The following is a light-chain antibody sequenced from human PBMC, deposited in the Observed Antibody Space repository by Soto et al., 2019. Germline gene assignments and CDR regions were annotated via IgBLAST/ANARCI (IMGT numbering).Light chain of an antibody. CDR1: QTIFSW. CDR2: KAS. J-gene: IGKJ2*03. V-gene: IGKV1-5*03. CDR3: QQDNSYPYS. Sequence: IQMTQSPSTLSASVGDRVSITCRASQTIFSWLAWYQQKPGKAPNLLIYKASSLESGVPSRYSGSGSGTEFTLTISGLQPDDFAAYYCQQDNSYPYSVGQRTKLEIK.